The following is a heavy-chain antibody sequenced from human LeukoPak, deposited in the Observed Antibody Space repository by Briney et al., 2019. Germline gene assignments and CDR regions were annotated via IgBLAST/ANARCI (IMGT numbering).Heavy chain of an antibody. CDR3: ARVHTIPGSSGYFDY. CDR1: GFTFTTYS. Sequence: GGSLRLSCAAPGFTFTTYSMNWVRQAPGKGLEWVSSISSSSSYIYYADSVKGRFTISRDNAKNSLYLQMNSLRAEDTAVYYCARVHTIPGSSGYFDYWGQGTLVTVSS. V-gene: IGHV3-21*01. D-gene: IGHD3-22*01. J-gene: IGHJ4*02. CDR2: ISSSSSYI.